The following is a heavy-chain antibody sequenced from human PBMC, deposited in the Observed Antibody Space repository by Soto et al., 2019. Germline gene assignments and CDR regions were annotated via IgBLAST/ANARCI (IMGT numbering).Heavy chain of an antibody. CDR2: IYHSGST. CDR1: GYAISSGYY. J-gene: IGHJ6*02. CDR3: ARNGLRAHERYGMDV. Sequence: SETLSLTCAVSGYAISSGYYWVCIREPPGKGLEWIGSIYHSGSTYYNPSLKSRVTISVDTSKNQFSLKLSSVTAADTAVYYCARNGLRAHERYGMDVWGQGTTVTVSS. D-gene: IGHD3-10*01. V-gene: IGHV4-38-2*01.